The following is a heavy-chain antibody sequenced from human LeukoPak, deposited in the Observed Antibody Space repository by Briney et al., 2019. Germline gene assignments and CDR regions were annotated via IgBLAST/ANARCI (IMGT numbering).Heavy chain of an antibody. J-gene: IGHJ5*02. Sequence: ASVKVSCKASGYTFTSYGISWVRQAPGQGLEWMGWISAYNGNTNYAQKLQGRVTMTRDTSISTAYMELSRLRSDDTAVYYCARGGYDILTGYSNPYNWFDPWGQGTLVTVSS. CDR1: GYTFTSYG. CDR2: ISAYNGNT. V-gene: IGHV1-18*01. CDR3: ARGGYDILTGYSNPYNWFDP. D-gene: IGHD3-9*01.